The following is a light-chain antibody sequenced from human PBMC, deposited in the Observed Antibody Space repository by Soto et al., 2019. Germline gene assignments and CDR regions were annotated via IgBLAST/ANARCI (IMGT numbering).Light chain of an antibody. CDR2: GAS. Sequence: EIVLTQSPGTLSLSPGERATLSCRASQSVSSSFLAWYQQKPGQAPRLLIYGASSRATGIPDRFSGSGSGTDFTLTISSLEPEDVAVYYCQQYGSSPLTFGGGTKAEIK. V-gene: IGKV3-20*01. CDR3: QQYGSSPLT. J-gene: IGKJ4*01. CDR1: QSVSSSF.